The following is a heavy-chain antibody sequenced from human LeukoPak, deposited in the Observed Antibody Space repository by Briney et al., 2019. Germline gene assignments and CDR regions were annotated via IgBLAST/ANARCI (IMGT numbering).Heavy chain of an antibody. CDR2: IRRRAYGGAA. CDR3: SRNGLVDFDY. V-gene: IGHV3-49*04. J-gene: IGHJ4*02. Sequence: PGQCLRLSCTTSGFAFDDFAMSWVRQPAGKGLEWVGFIRRRAYGGAAEYAASVKGRFIISRDDSKGIAYLQMNSLKTEDTAVYYCSRNGLVDFDYWGQGSRVIVSP. CDR1: GFAFDDFA.